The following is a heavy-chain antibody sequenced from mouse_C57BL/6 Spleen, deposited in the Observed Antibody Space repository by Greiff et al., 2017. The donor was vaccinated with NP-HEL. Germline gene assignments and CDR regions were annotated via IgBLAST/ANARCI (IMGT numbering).Heavy chain of an antibody. J-gene: IGHJ2*01. CDR2: IYPGDGDT. Sequence: QVQLKESVPELVKPGASVKISCKASGYAFSRSCMTWVKHRPEKGLEWLGRIYPGDGDTTYTGKFKGKATLTADKSSSTAYMQLSSLTSEDSAVYYCTRGHYYGSSYLDYWGQGTTLTVSS. D-gene: IGHD1-1*01. CDR3: TRGHYYGSSYLDY. V-gene: IGHV1-82*01. CDR1: GYAFSRSC.